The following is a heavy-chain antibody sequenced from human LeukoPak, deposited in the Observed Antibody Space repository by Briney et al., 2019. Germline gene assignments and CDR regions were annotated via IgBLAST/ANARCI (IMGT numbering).Heavy chain of an antibody. Sequence: GGSLRLSCAVSGVIFNNYAMSWVRQAPERGPEWVSVISASGGSTYYADSVKGRFTISRDNSNNRLYLEMNSLRAEDTAVYYCAKHAGTTRQTKDYWGQGTLVTVSS. CDR3: AKHAGTTRQTKDY. CDR1: GVIFNNYA. J-gene: IGHJ4*02. CDR2: ISASGGST. V-gene: IGHV3-23*01. D-gene: IGHD1-1*01.